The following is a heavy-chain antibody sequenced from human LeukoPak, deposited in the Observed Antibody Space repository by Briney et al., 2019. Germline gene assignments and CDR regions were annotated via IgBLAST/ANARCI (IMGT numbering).Heavy chain of an antibody. CDR1: GFTVSTYY. CDR2: IYSGGST. CDR3: ARGDDSSGYYFDY. Sequence: GGSLRLSCAASGFTVSTYYMSWVRQAPGKGLEWVSVIYSGGSTYYADSVKGRFTISRDISKKTPYLQMDSLRVEDTAVYSCARGDDSSGYYFDYWGQGTLVTVSS. J-gene: IGHJ4*02. V-gene: IGHV3-66*01. D-gene: IGHD3-22*01.